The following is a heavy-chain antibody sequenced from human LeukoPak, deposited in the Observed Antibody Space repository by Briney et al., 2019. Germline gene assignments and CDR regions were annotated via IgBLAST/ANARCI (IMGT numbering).Heavy chain of an antibody. CDR3: ARVYYGSGSSRCFDY. D-gene: IGHD3-10*01. V-gene: IGHV3-21*01. CDR2: ISSSSSYI. CDR1: GFTFSSHS. J-gene: IGHJ4*02. Sequence: GGSLRLSCAASGFTFSSHSMNWVRQAPGKGLEWVSSISSSSSYIYYADSVKGRFTISRDNAKNSLYLQMNSLRAEDTAVYYCARVYYGSGSSRCFDYWGQGTLVTVSS.